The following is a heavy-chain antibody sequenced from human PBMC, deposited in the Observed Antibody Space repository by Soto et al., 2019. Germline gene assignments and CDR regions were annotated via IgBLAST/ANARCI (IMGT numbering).Heavy chain of an antibody. CDR3: AGRGYSYGYFDY. J-gene: IGHJ4*02. CDR2: IYYSGST. CDR1: GGSISSGSYY. Sequence: QVQLQESGPGLVKPSQTLSLTCSASGGSISSGSYYWSWIRQHPGKSLEWIGYIYYSGSTYYNPSLRSRFSISVDTSKNQFSLKLSSVTAADTAVYYCAGRGYSYGYFDYWGPGTLVTVSS. D-gene: IGHD5-18*01. V-gene: IGHV4-31*03.